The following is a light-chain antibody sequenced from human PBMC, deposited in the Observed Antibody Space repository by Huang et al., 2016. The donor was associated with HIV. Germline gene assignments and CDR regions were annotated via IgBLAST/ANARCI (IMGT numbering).Light chain of an antibody. CDR2: DAS. J-gene: IGKJ4*01. CDR1: QGVRRS. Sequence: ESVLTQSPGTLSLSPGERATLSCRASQGVRRSLAWYQQKPGQAPRLLIYDASTRATGIPVRFSGSGSGTDFTLTISSLESEDFAVYYCQQYSKWPLTFGGGTKVEIK. CDR3: QQYSKWPLT. V-gene: IGKV3-11*01.